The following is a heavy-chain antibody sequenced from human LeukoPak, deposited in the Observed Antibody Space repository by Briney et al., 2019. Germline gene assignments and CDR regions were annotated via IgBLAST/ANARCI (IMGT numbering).Heavy chain of an antibody. CDR1: GYTFTIYD. CDR3: ARGKQWLVPFDY. V-gene: IGHV1-8*01. J-gene: IGHJ4*02. Sequence: RASVKVSCKASGYTFTIYDINWVRQATGQGLEWMGWMNPNSGNTGYAQKFQGRVTMTRNTSISTAYMELSSLRSEDTAVYYCARGKQWLVPFDYWGQGTLVTVSS. D-gene: IGHD6-19*01. CDR2: MNPNSGNT.